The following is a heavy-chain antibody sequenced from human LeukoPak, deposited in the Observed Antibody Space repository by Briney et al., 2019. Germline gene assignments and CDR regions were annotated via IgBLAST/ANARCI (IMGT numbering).Heavy chain of an antibody. Sequence: SETLSLTCSVSGDSISTSSYYWGWIRQPPGKGLEWIGTIYHSGSTYYNPSLKSRVTISVDTSKNQFSLKLSSVTAADTAIYYCARDRGGLDAFDIWGQGTMVTVSS. CDR1: GDSISTSSYY. D-gene: IGHD3-10*01. J-gene: IGHJ3*02. CDR3: ARDRGGLDAFDI. CDR2: IYHSGST. V-gene: IGHV4-39*07.